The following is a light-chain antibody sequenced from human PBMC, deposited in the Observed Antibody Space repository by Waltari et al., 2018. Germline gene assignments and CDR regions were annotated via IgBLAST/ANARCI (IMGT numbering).Light chain of an antibody. V-gene: IGKV4-1*01. J-gene: IGKJ1*01. CDR3: QQYYALPRT. Sequence: DIVMTQSPDSLAVSLGERVPINCKSSQLFLYSSNSKTYLAWYQHKPGQPPKLLIYWASTRESGVPDRFSGSGSGTDFTLTITSLQAEDVAVYYCQQYYALPRTFGQGTKVEI. CDR1: QLFLYSSNSKTY. CDR2: WAS.